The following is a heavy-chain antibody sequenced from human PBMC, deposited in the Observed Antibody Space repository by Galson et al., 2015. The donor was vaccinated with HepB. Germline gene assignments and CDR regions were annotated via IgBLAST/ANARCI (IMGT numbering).Heavy chain of an antibody. D-gene: IGHD6-13*01. CDR1: GYTFTSYA. V-gene: IGHV7-4-1*02. CDR2: INTNTGNP. CDR3: ASRGGIAAAEDAFDI. Sequence: SVKVSCKASGYTFTSYAMNWVRQAPGQGLEWMGWINTNTGNPTYAQGFTGRFVFSLDTSVSTAYLQISSLKAEDTAVYYCASRGGIAAAEDAFDIWGQGTMVTVSS. J-gene: IGHJ3*02.